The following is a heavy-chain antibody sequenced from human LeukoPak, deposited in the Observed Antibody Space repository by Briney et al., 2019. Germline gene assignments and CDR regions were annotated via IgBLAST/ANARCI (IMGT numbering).Heavy chain of an antibody. CDR3: ARDREGYYDILTGYYGVGAFDI. V-gene: IGHV1-46*01. Sequence: ASVKVSCKASGYSFTSYYIHWVRQAPGQGPEWMGIINPSGGSASYAQKFQGRVTMTRDTSISTAYMELSRLRSDDTAVYYCARDREGYYDILTGYYGVGAFDIWGQGTMVTVSS. J-gene: IGHJ3*02. CDR2: INPSGGSA. CDR1: GYSFTSYY. D-gene: IGHD3-9*01.